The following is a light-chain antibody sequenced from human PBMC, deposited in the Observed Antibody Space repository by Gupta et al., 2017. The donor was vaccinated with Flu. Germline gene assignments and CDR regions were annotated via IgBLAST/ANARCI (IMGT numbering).Light chain of an antibody. J-gene: IGLJ3*02. CDR3: QVCERSSDQWV. Sequence: SYVLTQPPSVSVAPGQTGKITCGGSNAGSESVQWSQQKPGQAPVLVGEYNTDRPPRIPARFSGSPLGNTATITNSWVEAGEEGGVFVQVCERSSDQWVFGRGTHPTV. V-gene: IGLV3-21*02. CDR2: YNT. CDR1: NAGSES.